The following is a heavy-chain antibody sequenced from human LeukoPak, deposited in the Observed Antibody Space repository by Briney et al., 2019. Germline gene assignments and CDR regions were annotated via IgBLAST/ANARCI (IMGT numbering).Heavy chain of an antibody. V-gene: IGHV5-51*01. J-gene: IGHJ4*02. CDR1: GYNFISNW. CDR2: IYPGDSDT. CDR3: ARVERGYSYGCIDY. Sequence: GSLKISCQGSGYNFISNWIGWVRQMPGKGLEWMGIIYPGDSDTRYSPSFQGQVTISADKSISTAYLQWSSLKASDTAMYYCARVERGYSYGCIDYWGQGTLVTVSS. D-gene: IGHD5-18*01.